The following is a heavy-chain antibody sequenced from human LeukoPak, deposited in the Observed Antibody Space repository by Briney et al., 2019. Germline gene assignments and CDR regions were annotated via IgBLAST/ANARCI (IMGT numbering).Heavy chain of an antibody. V-gene: IGHV3-7*01. Sequence: GGSLRLSCAASGFTFSSYEMNWVRQAPGKGLEWVANIKQDGSEKYYVDSVKGRFTISRDNAKNSLYLQMNSLRAEDTAVYYCARGNRDSSGYYYYYMDVWGKGTTVTISS. CDR3: ARGNRDSSGYYYYYMDV. CDR1: GFTFSSYE. D-gene: IGHD3-22*01. CDR2: IKQDGSEK. J-gene: IGHJ6*03.